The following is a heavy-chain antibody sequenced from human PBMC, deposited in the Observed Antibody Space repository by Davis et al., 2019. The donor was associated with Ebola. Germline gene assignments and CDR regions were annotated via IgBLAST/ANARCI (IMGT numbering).Heavy chain of an antibody. D-gene: IGHD6-13*01. CDR1: GFTFSSYS. CDR3: AREAAAVYFDY. Sequence: GGSLRLSCAASGFTFSSYSMNWVRQAPGKGLEWVSAISGSGGSTYYADSVKGRFTISRDNAKNSLYLQMNSLRAEDTAVYYCAREAAAVYFDYWGQGTLVTVAS. CDR2: ISGSGGST. J-gene: IGHJ4*02. V-gene: IGHV3-21*01.